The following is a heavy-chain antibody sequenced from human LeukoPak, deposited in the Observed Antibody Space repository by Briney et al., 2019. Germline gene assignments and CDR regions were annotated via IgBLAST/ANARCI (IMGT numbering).Heavy chain of an antibody. D-gene: IGHD1-26*01. J-gene: IGHJ3*02. CDR2: IYYSGST. V-gene: IGHV4-59*08. Sequence: SETLSLTCTVSGGSISSYYWSWIRQPPGKGLEWIGYIYYSGSTNYNPSLKSRVTISVDTSKNQFSLKLSSVTAADTAVYYCARHRLLGGAFDIWGQGTMVTVSS. CDR3: ARHRLLGGAFDI. CDR1: GGSISSYY.